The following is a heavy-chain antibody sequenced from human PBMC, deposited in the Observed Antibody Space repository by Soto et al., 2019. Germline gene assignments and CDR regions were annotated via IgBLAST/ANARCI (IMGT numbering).Heavy chain of an antibody. D-gene: IGHD2-15*01. Sequence: QVQLVQSGAEVKKPGSSVKVSCKASGGTFSSYAISWVRQAPGQGLEWMGGIIPIFGTANYAQKFQGRVTITADESTSKAYMELSSLRSEDTAVYYCARDRPALLLTYYGMDVWDQGTTVTVSS. J-gene: IGHJ6*02. CDR1: GGTFSSYA. CDR3: ARDRPALLLTYYGMDV. CDR2: IIPIFGTA. V-gene: IGHV1-69*01.